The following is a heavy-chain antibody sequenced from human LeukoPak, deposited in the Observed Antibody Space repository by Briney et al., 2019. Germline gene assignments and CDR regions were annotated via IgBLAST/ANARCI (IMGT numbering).Heavy chain of an antibody. V-gene: IGHV3-23*01. D-gene: IGHD1-7*01. CDR1: GPTFSSYA. CDR2: ISDTGVGT. CDR3: AKGVTGTRAFDI. J-gene: IGHJ3*02. Sequence: GGSLRLSCAASGPTFSSYAMNWVRQAPGKGLEWVSVISDTGVGTYYADSVKGRFTISRDNSRDTLYLQMNSLRADDTAVYYCAKGVTGTRAFDIWGQGTMVTVSS.